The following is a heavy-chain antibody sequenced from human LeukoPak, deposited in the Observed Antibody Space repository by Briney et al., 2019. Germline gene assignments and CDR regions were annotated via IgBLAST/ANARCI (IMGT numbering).Heavy chain of an antibody. J-gene: IGHJ1*01. CDR1: GGSIISSGYY. V-gene: IGHV4-39*01. CDR2: IYSSGTT. Sequence: QTSETLSFTCTVSGGSIISSGYYWGWIRQPPGKGLECIGNIYSSGTTYYNPSLKSRVTISLDTSKSQFSLRLSSVTAADTAMYFCVQNIPGTIEHWGQGTLVTVSS. D-gene: IGHD1-7*01. CDR3: VQNIPGTIEH.